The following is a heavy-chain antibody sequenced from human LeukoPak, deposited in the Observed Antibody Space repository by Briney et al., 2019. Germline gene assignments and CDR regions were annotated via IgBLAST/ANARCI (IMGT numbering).Heavy chain of an antibody. V-gene: IGHV4-59*12. J-gene: IGHJ6*03. CDR2: IHSSGKT. Sequence: PSETLSLTCTVSGGSIISYYWSWIRQSPGKGLEWIGYIHSSGKTNYNPSFKSRVTMSVDTSKNQFSLKLSSVTAADTAVYYCARANGRGSYPRYMDVWGKGTTVTVSS. D-gene: IGHD1-26*01. CDR3: ARANGRGSYPRYMDV. CDR1: GGSIISYY.